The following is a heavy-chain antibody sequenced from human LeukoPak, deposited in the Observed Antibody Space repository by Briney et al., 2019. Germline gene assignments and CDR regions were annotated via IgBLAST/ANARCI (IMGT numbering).Heavy chain of an antibody. CDR1: GYTGTVYY. D-gene: IGHD4-11*01. CDR2: INPNSGGT. J-gene: IGHJ5*02. CDR3: ARYYSKSFAP. Sequence: GASVKVSCKASGYTGTVYYMHWVRQAPGQGLEWMGWINPNSGGTNYAQKFQGRVTMTRAPSISTAYMELSRLRTDDTAVYYCARYYSKSFAPWGQATLVTVSS. V-gene: IGHV1-2*02.